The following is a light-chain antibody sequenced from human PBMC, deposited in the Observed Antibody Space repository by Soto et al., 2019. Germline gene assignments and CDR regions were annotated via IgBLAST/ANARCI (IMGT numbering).Light chain of an antibody. J-gene: IGLJ2*01. CDR2: DVS. Sequence: QSVLTQPASVSGSPGQSITISCTGTSSDVGGYNYVSWYQQHPGKAPKLMIYDVSNRPSGVSNRFSGSKSGNTASLTISGLQGEDEADCSSTVAFGGGTKLTVL. CDR3: TVA. CDR1: SSDVGGYNY. V-gene: IGLV2-14*03.